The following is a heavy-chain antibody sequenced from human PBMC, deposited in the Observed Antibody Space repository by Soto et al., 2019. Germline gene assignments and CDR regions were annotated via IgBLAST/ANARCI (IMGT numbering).Heavy chain of an antibody. J-gene: IGHJ1*01. CDR2: IYSSGST. CDR3: ARGGSSWLEYFQH. Sequence: PSETLSLTCTVSGGSISSYYWSWIRQPPGKGLEWIGCIYSSGSTNYNPSLKSRITISVDTSKNQFSLKLSSVTAADTAVYYCARGGSSWLEYFQHWGQGTLVTVSS. D-gene: IGHD6-13*01. CDR1: GGSISSYY. V-gene: IGHV4-59*01.